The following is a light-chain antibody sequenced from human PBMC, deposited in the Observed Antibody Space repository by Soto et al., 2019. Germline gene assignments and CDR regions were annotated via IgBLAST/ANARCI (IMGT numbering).Light chain of an antibody. Sequence: EIVMTQSPATLSVSPGERATLSCRASQSVSSNLAWYQQKPGQAPRLLIYGASTRATGIPARFSGSGSGTEFTPTISSLQSEDFPVYYCQQYNNWPSWTFGQGTKVEIK. CDR2: GAS. CDR1: QSVSSN. CDR3: QQYNNWPSWT. J-gene: IGKJ1*01. V-gene: IGKV3-15*01.